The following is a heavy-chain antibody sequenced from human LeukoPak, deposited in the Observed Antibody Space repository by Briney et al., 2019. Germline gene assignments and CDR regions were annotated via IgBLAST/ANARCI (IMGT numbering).Heavy chain of an antibody. V-gene: IGHV3-7*01. D-gene: IGHD2-21*01. Sequence: GGSLRLSCAASGFTFSSFWMNWVRQAPGKGLEYVANIKQDGSQKYYVDSVKGRFTISRDNTENSLYLQMNYLTTDDTAVYYCARDRRVGGWGGAFDIWGQGTKVTVSS. CDR2: IKQDGSQK. CDR1: GFTFSSFW. CDR3: ARDRRVGGWGGAFDI. J-gene: IGHJ3*02.